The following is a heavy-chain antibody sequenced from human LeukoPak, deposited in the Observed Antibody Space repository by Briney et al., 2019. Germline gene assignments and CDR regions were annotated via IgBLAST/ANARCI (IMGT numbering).Heavy chain of an antibody. Sequence: GGSLRLSCAASGFTVNSNYMSWVRQAPGKGLEWVSLIYRGGRTYYADSVKGRFTLSRHNSKNTLYLQMNSMRAEDTAVYYCAKEFHLVVPAAIDFDYWGQGTLVTVSS. V-gene: IGHV3-53*01. CDR2: IYRGGRT. CDR3: AKEFHLVVPAAIDFDY. D-gene: IGHD2-2*01. J-gene: IGHJ4*02. CDR1: GFTVNSNY.